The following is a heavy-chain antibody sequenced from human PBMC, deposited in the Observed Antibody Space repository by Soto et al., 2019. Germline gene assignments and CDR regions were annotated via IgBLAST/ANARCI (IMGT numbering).Heavy chain of an antibody. CDR1: GFTFSSYA. J-gene: IGHJ4*02. Sequence: AGGSLRLSCAASGFTFSSYAMSWVRQAPGKGLEWVSAISGSGGSTYYADSVKGRFTISRDNSKDTLYLQMNSLRAEDTAVYYCAKGDTAMDKLGYWGQGTLVTVSS. CDR3: AKGDTAMDKLGY. V-gene: IGHV3-23*01. CDR2: ISGSGGST. D-gene: IGHD5-18*01.